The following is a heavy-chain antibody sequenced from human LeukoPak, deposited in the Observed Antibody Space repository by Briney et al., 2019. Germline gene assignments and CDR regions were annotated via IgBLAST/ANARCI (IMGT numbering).Heavy chain of an antibody. CDR1: GGSISSYC. CDR3: ARGRFLDAFDI. Sequence: PSETLSLTCTVSGGSISSYCWSWIRQPPGKGLEWIGYIYYSGSTKYKPSLKSRVTISVDTSKNQFSLKLSSVTAADTAVYYCARGRFLDAFDIWGQGTMVTVSS. J-gene: IGHJ3*02. D-gene: IGHD3-3*01. V-gene: IGHV4-59*01. CDR2: IYYSGST.